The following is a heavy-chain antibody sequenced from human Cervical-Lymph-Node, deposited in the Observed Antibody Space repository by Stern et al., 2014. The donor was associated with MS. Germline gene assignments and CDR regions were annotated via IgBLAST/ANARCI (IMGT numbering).Heavy chain of an antibody. V-gene: IGHV4-31*03. J-gene: IGHJ4*02. Sequence: VQLVESGPGVVKPSQTLSLTCTVTGGSLTSGGYFWNWVRQYPGKGLEWIGFLSYSGTNSYSASLKGRISISVDTSKNQFSLKLKYVTAADTAIYFCARDDRSRFTDWGQGTLVTVSS. CDR2: LSYSGTN. CDR1: GGSLTSGGYF. CDR3: ARDDRSRFTD. D-gene: IGHD1-14*01.